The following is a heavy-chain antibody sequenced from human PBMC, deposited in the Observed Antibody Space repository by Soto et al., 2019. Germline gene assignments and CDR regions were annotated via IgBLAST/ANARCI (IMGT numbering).Heavy chain of an antibody. CDR1: GYTFTDYY. Sequence: ASVKVSCKASGYTFTDYYIHWVRQAPGQGLEWMGWINPNSGGTNYAQKFQGRVTMTRDTSISTAYMELSRLISDDTAVYYCARGDVRVVASFDPWGQGALVTAPQ. V-gene: IGHV1-2*02. CDR2: INPNSGGT. J-gene: IGHJ5*02. D-gene: IGHD2-15*01. CDR3: ARGDVRVVASFDP.